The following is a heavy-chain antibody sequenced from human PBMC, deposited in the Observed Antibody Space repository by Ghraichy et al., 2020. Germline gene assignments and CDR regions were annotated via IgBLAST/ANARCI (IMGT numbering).Heavy chain of an antibody. J-gene: IGHJ3*02. V-gene: IGHV4-34*01. D-gene: IGHD2-2*01. Sequence: SETLSLTCAVSGGSFSGYYWSWIRQAPGKGLEWIGDINHSGSTNYNPSLKSRVTISVDTSNNQFSLKLSSVTAADTAVYYCARGLAVGSGTSCYYAFDIWGQGTMVTVSS. CDR2: INHSGST. CDR1: GGSFSGYY. CDR3: ARGLAVGSGTSCYYAFDI.